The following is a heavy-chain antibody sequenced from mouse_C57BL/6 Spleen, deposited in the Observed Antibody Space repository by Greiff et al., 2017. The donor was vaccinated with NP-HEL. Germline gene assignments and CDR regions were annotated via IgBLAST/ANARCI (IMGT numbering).Heavy chain of an antibody. CDR3: VRAPDYYGSSYWYFDV. D-gene: IGHD1-1*01. J-gene: IGHJ1*03. CDR1: GFTFNTYA. CDR2: IRSKSSNYAT. V-gene: IGHV10-3*01. Sequence: EVQLVESGGGLVQPKGSLKLSCAASGFTFNTYAMHWVRQAPGKGLEWVARIRSKSSNYATYYADSVKDRFTISRDDSQSMLYLQMNNLKTEDTAMYYCVRAPDYYGSSYWYFDVWGTGTTVTVSS.